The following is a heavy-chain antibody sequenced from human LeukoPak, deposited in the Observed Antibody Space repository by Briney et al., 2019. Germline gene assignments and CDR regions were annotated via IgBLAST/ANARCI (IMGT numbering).Heavy chain of an antibody. CDR2: IYSGGGT. Sequence: GGSLRLSCAASGFTFNTLAMNWVRQAPGKGLEWVSIIYSGGGTYFPDSVKGRFTVSRDNSKNTPYLQMNSLRAEDTAVYYCARATGGTDAFDIWGQGTMVTVSS. V-gene: IGHV3-66*01. CDR3: ARATGGTDAFDI. J-gene: IGHJ3*02. CDR1: GFTFNTLA.